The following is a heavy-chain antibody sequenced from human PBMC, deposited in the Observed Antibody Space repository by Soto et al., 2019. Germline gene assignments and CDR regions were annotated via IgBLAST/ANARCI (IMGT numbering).Heavy chain of an antibody. CDR2: LDQDGTQT. J-gene: IGHJ4*02. V-gene: IGHV3-7*03. D-gene: IGHD7-27*01. CDR1: GFTFSYYW. CDR3: ARENWGSYDY. Sequence: EVQLVESGGDLVQPGGSLRLSCAASGFTFSYYWMTWVRQAPGKGLEWVATLDQDGTQTFYVDSVKGRFTISRDNARNSLYLQLNSLRAEDTAFYYCARENWGSYDYWGQGSLVTVSS.